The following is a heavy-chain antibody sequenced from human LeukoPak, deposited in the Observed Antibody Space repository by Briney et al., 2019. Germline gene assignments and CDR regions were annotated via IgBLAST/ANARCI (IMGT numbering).Heavy chain of an antibody. CDR1: GGSISSGSYY. D-gene: IGHD5-12*01. CDR3: ARDKARDSGYDLYY. Sequence: PSQTLSLTCTVSGGSISSGSYYWSWIRQPAGKGLEWIGRIYTSGSTNYNPSLKSRVTISVDTSKNQFSLKLSSVTGADTAVYYWARDKARDSGYDLYYWGQGTLVTVSS. V-gene: IGHV4-61*02. J-gene: IGHJ4*02. CDR2: IYTSGST.